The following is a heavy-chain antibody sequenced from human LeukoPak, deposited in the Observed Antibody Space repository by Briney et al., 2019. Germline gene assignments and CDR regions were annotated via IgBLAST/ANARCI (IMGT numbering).Heavy chain of an antibody. CDR1: GFTFSSYS. Sequence: GGSLRLSCAASGFTFSSYSMNWVRQDPGKGQEWVSSISSSSSYIYYADSVKGRFTISRDNAKNTLYQHMNRLRAEDTAVYYCAKDPNRYDSSIYYCAYWGQGTLVTVSS. V-gene: IGHV3-21*01. CDR2: ISSSSSYI. J-gene: IGHJ4*02. CDR3: AKDPNRYDSSIYYCAY. D-gene: IGHD3-22*01.